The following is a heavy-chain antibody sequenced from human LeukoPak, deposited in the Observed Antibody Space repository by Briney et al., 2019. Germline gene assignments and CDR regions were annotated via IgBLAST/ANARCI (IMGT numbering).Heavy chain of an antibody. D-gene: IGHD3-22*01. Sequence: GGSLRLSCAVSRFTFSNYWMSWVRRAPGKGLEWVANTNQDGSEKYYVDSVKGRFSISRDNAKNALYLQMNSLRAEDTAVYYCARKLYYYDSGGSAGYAGWFDPWGQGTLVTVSS. CDR1: RFTFSNYW. J-gene: IGHJ5*02. V-gene: IGHV3-7*05. CDR3: ARKLYYYDSGGSAGYAGWFDP. CDR2: TNQDGSEK.